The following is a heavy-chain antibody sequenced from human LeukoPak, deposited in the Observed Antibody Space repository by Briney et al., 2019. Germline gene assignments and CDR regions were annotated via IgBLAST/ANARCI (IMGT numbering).Heavy chain of an antibody. Sequence: SVKVSCKASGGTFSSHTISWVRQAPGQGLEWMGRIIPILGIANYAQKFQGRVTITADKSTSTAYMELSSLRSEDTAVYYCAILEEHDYVWGSYPLTNFDYWGEGTLVTVSS. CDR1: GGTFSSHT. D-gene: IGHD3-16*01. CDR2: IIPILGIA. V-gene: IGHV1-69*02. J-gene: IGHJ4*02. CDR3: AILEEHDYVWGSYPLTNFDY.